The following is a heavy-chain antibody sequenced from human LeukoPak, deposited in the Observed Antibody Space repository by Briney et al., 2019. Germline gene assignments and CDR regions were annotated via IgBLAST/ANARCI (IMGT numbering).Heavy chain of an antibody. CDR3: AGMVRGVIIGENWFDP. V-gene: IGHV4-39*01. Sequence: PSETLSLTCTVSGGSISSSSYYWGWIRQPPGKGLEWIGSIYYSGSAYYNPSLKSRVTISVDTSKNQFSLKLSSVTAADTSVYYCAGMVRGVIIGENWFDPWGQGTLVTVSS. D-gene: IGHD3-10*01. CDR2: IYYSGSA. J-gene: IGHJ5*02. CDR1: GGSISSSSYY.